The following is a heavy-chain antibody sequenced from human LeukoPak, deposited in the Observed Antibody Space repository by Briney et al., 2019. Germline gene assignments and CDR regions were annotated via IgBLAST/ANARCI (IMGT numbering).Heavy chain of an antibody. Sequence: ASAKVSCKASGYTFTGYYMHWVRQAPGQGLEWMGWINPNSGGTNYAQKFQGRVTMTRDTSISTAYMELSRLRFDDTAVYYWATTYYYDSSGYYLFDYWGQGTLVTVSS. CDR1: GYTFTGYY. D-gene: IGHD3-22*01. CDR3: ATTYYYDSSGYYLFDY. J-gene: IGHJ4*02. V-gene: IGHV1-2*02. CDR2: INPNSGGT.